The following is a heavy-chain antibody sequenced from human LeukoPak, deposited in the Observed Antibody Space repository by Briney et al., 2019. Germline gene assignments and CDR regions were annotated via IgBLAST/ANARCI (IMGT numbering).Heavy chain of an antibody. CDR2: IYYSGST. V-gene: IGHV4-59*01. J-gene: IGHJ6*03. CDR1: GGSISSYY. D-gene: IGHD6-13*01. CDR3: AREVYSSSSRSQYYYYYMDV. Sequence: PSETLSLTCTVSGGSISSYYWSWIRQPPGKGLEWIGYIYYSGSTNYNPSLKSRVTISVDTSKNQFSLKLSSVIAADTAVYYCAREVYSSSSRSQYYYYYMDVWGKGTTVTVSS.